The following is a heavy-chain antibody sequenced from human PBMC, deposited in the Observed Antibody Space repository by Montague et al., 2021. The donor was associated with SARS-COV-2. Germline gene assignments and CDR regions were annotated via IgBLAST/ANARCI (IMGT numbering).Heavy chain of an antibody. CDR1: GFSLSTSGMC. CDR2: MYYRGST. J-gene: IGHJ4*02. D-gene: IGHD6-19*01. V-gene: IGHV4-39*01. CDR3: ATQEDPSGWTPGPVAS. Sequence: LVKPTQTLTLTCTFSGFSLSTSGMCVSWIRQPPGKGLEWIGSMYYRGSTYYNPSLKSRVFISVDTTKKQLSLTLTSVTAADTAVYYCATQEDPSGWTPGPVASWGQGTLLSVSS.